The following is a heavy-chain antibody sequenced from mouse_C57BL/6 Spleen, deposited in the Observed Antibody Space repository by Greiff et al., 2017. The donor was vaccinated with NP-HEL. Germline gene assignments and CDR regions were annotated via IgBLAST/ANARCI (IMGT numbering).Heavy chain of an antibody. CDR2: IYPRSGNT. V-gene: IGHV1-81*01. D-gene: IGHD3-2*02. CDR1: GYTFTSYG. Sequence: QVQLQQSGAELARPGASVKLSCKASGYTFTSYGISWVKQRTGQGLEWIGEIYPRSGNTYYNEKFKGKATLTADKSSSTAYMELRSLTSEDSAVYFCARSGDPDSSGYHYAMDYWGQGTSVTVSS. CDR3: ARSGDPDSSGYHYAMDY. J-gene: IGHJ4*01.